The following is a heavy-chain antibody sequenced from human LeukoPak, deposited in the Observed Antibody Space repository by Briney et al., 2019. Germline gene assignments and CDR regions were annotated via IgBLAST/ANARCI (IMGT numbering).Heavy chain of an antibody. CDR3: ASDGAEGDNSAFDI. Sequence: GGSLRLSCAASGVTLSDHHMDWVRQAPGKGLEWVGRTRNKARGYATEYAAPVKGRFTISRDDSKTLVYLQMNSLRTEDTAVYFCASDGAEGDNSAFDIWGHGTVVTVSS. J-gene: IGHJ3*02. CDR2: TRNKARGYAT. V-gene: IGHV3-72*01. CDR1: GVTLSDHH. D-gene: IGHD3-22*01.